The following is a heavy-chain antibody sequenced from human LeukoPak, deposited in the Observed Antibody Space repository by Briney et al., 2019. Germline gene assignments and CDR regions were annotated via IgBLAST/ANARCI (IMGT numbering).Heavy chain of an antibody. CDR1: GYTLTGYY. Sequence: ASVKVSCKASGYTLTGYYLHWVRQAPGQGLEWMGWINPNTGATHSAQKFQGRITMTRDSSTSTAYMDLSRLRSDDTAVYYCARDRVGSGWPRPYYFEVWGQGTLVTVSS. D-gene: IGHD6-19*01. CDR2: INPNTGAT. J-gene: IGHJ4*02. CDR3: ARDRVGSGWPRPYYFEV. V-gene: IGHV1-2*02.